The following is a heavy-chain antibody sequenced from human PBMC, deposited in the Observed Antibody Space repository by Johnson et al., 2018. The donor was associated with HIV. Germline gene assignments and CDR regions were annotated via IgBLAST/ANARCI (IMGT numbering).Heavy chain of an antibody. CDR3: AAGDDFDI. CDR1: GFTFNNFA. V-gene: IGHV3-7*05. CDR2: IKQDGSEK. J-gene: IGHJ3*02. Sequence: VQLVESGGGVVQPGRSLRLSCAASGFTFNNFAMHWVRQAPGKGLEWVANIKQDGSEKYYVDSVKGRFTISRDNAKNSLYLQMNSRRAEDTAVYYCAAGDDFDIWGQGTMVTVSS.